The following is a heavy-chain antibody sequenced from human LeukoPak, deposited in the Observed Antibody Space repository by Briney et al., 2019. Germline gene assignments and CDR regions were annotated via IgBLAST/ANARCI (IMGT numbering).Heavy chain of an antibody. V-gene: IGHV1-2*02. Sequence: ASVKVSCKASGYTFTGYYMHWVRQAPGQGLEWMGWINPNSGGTNYAQKFQGRVTMTRDTSISTAYMELSRLRPDDTVVYYCAREGSAAAAGDYWGQGTLVTVSS. D-gene: IGHD6-13*01. CDR3: AREGSAAAAGDY. J-gene: IGHJ4*02. CDR1: GYTFTGYY. CDR2: INPNSGGT.